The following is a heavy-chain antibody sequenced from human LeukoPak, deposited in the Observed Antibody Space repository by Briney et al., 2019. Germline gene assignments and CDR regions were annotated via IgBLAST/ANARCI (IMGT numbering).Heavy chain of an antibody. V-gene: IGHV3-23*01. D-gene: IGHD3-22*01. CDR3: AKVFSPVITMIVVVKAPLDY. CDR2: ISYSGGST. J-gene: IGHJ4*02. Sequence: GGSLRLSCAASGFTFSSYAMSWVRQDPGKELVGVSAISYSGGSTYCAYSDKGVFTFSRDNSKNTLYLQMNSLRAEDTAVYYSAKVFSPVITMIVVVKAPLDYWGQGTLVTVSS. CDR1: GFTFSSYA.